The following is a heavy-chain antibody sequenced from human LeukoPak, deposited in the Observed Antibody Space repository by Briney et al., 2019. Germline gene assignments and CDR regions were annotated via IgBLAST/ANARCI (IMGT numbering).Heavy chain of an antibody. CDR3: ARVHLRLYRIVGAIDGPFDY. D-gene: IGHD1-26*01. J-gene: IGHJ4*02. CDR1: GYTFTGYY. V-gene: IGHV1-2*02. Sequence: ASVKVSCKASGYTFTGYYIHWVRQAPGQGLEWMGWINPNNGGTNYAQKLQGRVTMTTDTSTSTAYMELRSLRSDDTAVYYCARVHLRLYRIVGAIDGPFDYWGQGTLVTVSS. CDR2: INPNNGGT.